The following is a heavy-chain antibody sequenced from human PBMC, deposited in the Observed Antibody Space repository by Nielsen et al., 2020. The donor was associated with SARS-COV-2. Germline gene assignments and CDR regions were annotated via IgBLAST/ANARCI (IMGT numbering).Heavy chain of an antibody. Sequence: ASVKVSCKASGYTFTGYYMHWARQAPGQGLEWMGWINPNSGGTNYAQKFQGRVTMTRDTSISTAYMELSRLRSDDTAVYYCARSYSSGWYWFDPWGQGTLVTVSS. J-gene: IGHJ5*02. CDR2: INPNSGGT. D-gene: IGHD6-19*01. CDR3: ARSYSSGWYWFDP. CDR1: GYTFTGYY. V-gene: IGHV1-2*02.